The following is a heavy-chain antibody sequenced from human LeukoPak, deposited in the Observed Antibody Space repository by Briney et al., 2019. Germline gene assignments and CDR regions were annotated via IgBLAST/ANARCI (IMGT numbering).Heavy chain of an antibody. J-gene: IGHJ4*02. CDR1: GGTFSSYA. CDR3: ARAAYSYGHGYFDY. D-gene: IGHD5-18*01. Sequence: SVKVSCKASGGTFSSYAISWVRQSPGQGLEWMGGIIPIFGTANYAQKFQGRVTITTDESTSTAYMELSSLRSEDTAVYYCARAAYSYGHGYFDYWGQGTLVTVSS. V-gene: IGHV1-69*05. CDR2: IIPIFGTA.